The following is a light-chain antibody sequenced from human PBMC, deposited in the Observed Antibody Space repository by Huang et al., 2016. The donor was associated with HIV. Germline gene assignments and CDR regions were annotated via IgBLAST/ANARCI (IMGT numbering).Light chain of an antibody. V-gene: IGKV3-15*01. CDR3: QQYNNWPPLT. J-gene: IGKJ4*01. CDR2: GAS. CDR1: QSVSSN. Sequence: EIVMTQSSATLSVSPGERATLSCRASQSVSSNLAWYQQKPGQAPRLLIYGASTMATGIPARFSGSGSGTEFTLTISSLQSEDFAVYYCQQYNNWPPLTFGGGTKVEIK.